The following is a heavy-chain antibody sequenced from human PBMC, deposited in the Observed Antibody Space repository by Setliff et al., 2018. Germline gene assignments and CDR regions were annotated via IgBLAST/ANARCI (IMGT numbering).Heavy chain of an antibody. J-gene: IGHJ6*03. CDR2: IIPILGIA. V-gene: IGHV1-69*10. CDR1: GGTFSSYA. D-gene: IGHD1-26*01. CDR3: ARERGGSYSYNYYYYYMDF. Sequence: GASVKVSCKASGGTFSSYAISWVRQAPGQGLEWMGGIIPILGIANYAQKFQGRVTITADKSTSTAYMELSSLRSEDTAVYYCARERGGSYSYNYYYYYMDFWGKGTTVTVSS.